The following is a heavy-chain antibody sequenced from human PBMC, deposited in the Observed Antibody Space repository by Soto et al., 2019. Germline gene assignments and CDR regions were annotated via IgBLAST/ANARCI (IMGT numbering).Heavy chain of an antibody. CDR1: GFTFSSYS. D-gene: IGHD6-13*01. V-gene: IGHV3-48*01. CDR2: ISSSSSTI. CDR3: ARHPERIAEIGWFAP. Sequence: GGSLRLSGAASGFTFSSYSMNWVRQAPGKGLEWVSYISSSSSTIYYADSVKGRFTISRDNAKNSLYLQMNSLRAEDTAVYYCARHPERIAEIGWFAPWGQGTLVTVSS. J-gene: IGHJ5*02.